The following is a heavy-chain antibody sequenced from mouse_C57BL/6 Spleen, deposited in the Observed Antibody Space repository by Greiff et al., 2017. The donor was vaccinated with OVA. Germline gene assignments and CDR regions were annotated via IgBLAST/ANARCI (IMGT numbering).Heavy chain of an antibody. J-gene: IGHJ3*01. CDR2: IWSGGST. D-gene: IGHD2-4*01. CDR1: GFSLTSYG. CDR3: ARNYYDYVGAY. V-gene: IGHV2-2*01. Sequence: VHLVESGPGLVQPSQSLSITCTVSGFSLTSYGVHWVRQSPGKGLEWLGVIWSGGSTDYNAAFISRLSISKDNSTSQVFFKMNSLQADDAAIYYCARNYYDYVGAYWGQGTLVTVSA.